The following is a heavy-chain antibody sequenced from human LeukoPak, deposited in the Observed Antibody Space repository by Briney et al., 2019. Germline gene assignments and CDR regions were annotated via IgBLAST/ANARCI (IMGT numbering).Heavy chain of an antibody. CDR1: GGSISSSSYY. Sequence: SETLSLTCTVSGGSISSSSYYWGWIRQPPGKGLEWIGSIYYSGSTYYNPSLKSRVTISVDTSKNQFSLKLSSVTAADTAVYYCARRPRITMFGVDHYFDYWGQGTLVTVPS. CDR3: ARRPRITMFGVDHYFDY. CDR2: IYYSGST. J-gene: IGHJ4*02. V-gene: IGHV4-39*01. D-gene: IGHD3-3*01.